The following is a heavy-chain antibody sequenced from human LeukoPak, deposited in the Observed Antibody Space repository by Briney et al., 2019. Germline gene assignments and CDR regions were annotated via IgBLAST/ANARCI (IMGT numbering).Heavy chain of an antibody. CDR1: GFIFSNYA. V-gene: IGHV3-23*01. CDR2: INNSGDRR. Sequence: GGSLRLSCAASGFIFSNYAMSWVRQAPGKGVEWVSGINNSGDRRFYADSVKGRFTISRDNSKNTLYLQMNSLRVEDTAVYYCAKWGSFYYYDSSGYPDSWGQGSLVTVSS. D-gene: IGHD3-22*01. CDR3: AKWGSFYYYDSSGYPDS. J-gene: IGHJ5*01.